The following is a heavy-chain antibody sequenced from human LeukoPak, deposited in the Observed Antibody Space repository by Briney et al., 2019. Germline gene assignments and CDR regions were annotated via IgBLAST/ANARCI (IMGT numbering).Heavy chain of an antibody. J-gene: IGHJ6*03. V-gene: IGHV4-59*01. Sequence: SETLSLTCTVSGGSISSYYWSWIRQPPGKGLEWIGYIYYSGSTNYNPSLKSRVTISVDTSKNQFSLKLSSVTAADTAVYYCARDAVVVPAANYYYYYYMDVWGKGTTVTVS. D-gene: IGHD2-2*01. CDR1: GGSISSYY. CDR2: IYYSGST. CDR3: ARDAVVVPAANYYYYYYMDV.